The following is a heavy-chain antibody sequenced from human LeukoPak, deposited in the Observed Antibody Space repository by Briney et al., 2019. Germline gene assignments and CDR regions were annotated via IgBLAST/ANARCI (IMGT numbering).Heavy chain of an antibody. CDR3: ARDKDLYANYYFDY. CDR1: GFTFSGYA. J-gene: IGHJ4*02. CDR2: ISYDGRDK. D-gene: IGHD5/OR15-5a*01. V-gene: IGHV3-30*04. Sequence: PGGSLRLSCAASGFTFSGYALHWVRQAPGKGLEWVAVISYDGRDKHFADSVKGRFTISRDYSKNTLFLQMNSLRAEDTAVYYCARDKDLYANYYFDYWGQGTLVTVSS.